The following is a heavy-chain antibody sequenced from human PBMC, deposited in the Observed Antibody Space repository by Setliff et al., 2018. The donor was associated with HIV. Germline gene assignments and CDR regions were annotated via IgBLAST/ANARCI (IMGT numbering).Heavy chain of an antibody. J-gene: IGHJ3*02. CDR3: ATDLRYSGYDLLNHDAFDI. CDR2: INSETRTV. D-gene: IGHD5-12*01. CDR1: GFSFSNFD. V-gene: IGHV3-48*01. Sequence: GGSLRLSCAASGFSFSNFDMNWVRQAPGKGLEWVSYINSETRTVAYADSVKGRFTISRDDSKNTLSLQMNSLKTEDTAVYYCATDLRYSGYDLLNHDAFDIWGQGTMVTVSS.